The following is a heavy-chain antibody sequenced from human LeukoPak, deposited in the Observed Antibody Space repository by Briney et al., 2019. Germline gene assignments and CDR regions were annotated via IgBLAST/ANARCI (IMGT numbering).Heavy chain of an antibody. CDR3: ARLGIAAAANWFDP. Sequence: SETLSLTCTVSGGSISSYYWSWIRQPPGKGLEWIGYIYYRGSTNYNPSLKSRVTISVDTSKNQFSLKLSSVTAADTAVYYCARLGIAAAANWFDPWGQGTLVTVSS. J-gene: IGHJ5*02. D-gene: IGHD6-13*01. CDR2: IYYRGST. V-gene: IGHV4-59*08. CDR1: GGSISSYY.